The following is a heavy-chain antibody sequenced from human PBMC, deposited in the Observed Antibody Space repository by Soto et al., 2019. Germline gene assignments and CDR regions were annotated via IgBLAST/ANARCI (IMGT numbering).Heavy chain of an antibody. CDR2: ISSSSSTI. CDR1: GFTFSSYS. Sequence: EVQLVESGGGLVQPGRSLRLSCAASGFTFSSYSMNWVRQAPGKGLEWVSYISSSSSTIYYADSVKGRFTISRDNAKNSLYLQMNSLRDEDTAVYFCARGLAARPSWFDPWGQGTLVTVSS. V-gene: IGHV3-48*02. CDR3: ARGLAARPSWFDP. J-gene: IGHJ5*02. D-gene: IGHD6-6*01.